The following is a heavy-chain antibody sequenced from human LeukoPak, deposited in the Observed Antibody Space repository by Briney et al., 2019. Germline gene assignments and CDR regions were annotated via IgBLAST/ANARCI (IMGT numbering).Heavy chain of an antibody. CDR3: ARSDDSSGYYYRSVVSGAFDI. D-gene: IGHD3-22*01. Sequence: GGSLRLSCAASGFTFSSYEMNWVRQAPGKGLEWVSYISSSGSTLYYADSVKGRFTISRDNAKNSLYLQMNSLRDEDTSVYYCARSDDSSGYYYRSVVSGAFDIWGQGTMVTVSS. CDR1: GFTFSSYE. J-gene: IGHJ3*02. V-gene: IGHV3-48*03. CDR2: ISSSGSTL.